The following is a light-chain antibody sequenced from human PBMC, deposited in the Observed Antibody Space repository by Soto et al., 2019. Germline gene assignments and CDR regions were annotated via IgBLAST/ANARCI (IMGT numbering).Light chain of an antibody. V-gene: IGKV3D-15*01. CDR1: QSVGIK. J-gene: IGKJ4*01. CDR3: QQYSNWPLT. CDR2: GAS. Sequence: EIVMTQNQATLSVSPGERATLCCGASQSVGIKLAWYQQKPGQPPRLLIYGASSRATGIPDRFSGSGSGTEFTLTISSLQSEDFAVYYCQQYSNWPLTFGGGTKVDIK.